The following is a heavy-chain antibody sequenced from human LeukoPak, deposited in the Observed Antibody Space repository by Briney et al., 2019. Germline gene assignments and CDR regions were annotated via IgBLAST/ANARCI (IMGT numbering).Heavy chain of an antibody. J-gene: IGHJ6*02. CDR3: AREKVRQSGMDV. CDR1: GYTFTGYY. CDR2: INPNSGGT. D-gene: IGHD2-2*01. Sequence: ASVKVSCKASGYTFTGYYMHWVRQAPGQGIEWMGRINPNSGGTNYAQKFQGRVTMTRDTSISTAYMELSRLRSDDTAVYYCAREKVRQSGMDVWGQGTTVTVSS. V-gene: IGHV1-2*06.